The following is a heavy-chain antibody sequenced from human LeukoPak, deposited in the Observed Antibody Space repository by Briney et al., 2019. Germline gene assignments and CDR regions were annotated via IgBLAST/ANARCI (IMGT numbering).Heavy chain of an antibody. D-gene: IGHD6-13*01. J-gene: IGHJ4*02. Sequence: PGGSLRLSCAASGFTFSSYDMYWVRQATGKGLEWVSAIGTAGDTYYPGSVKGRFTISRENAKNSLYLQMNSLRAGDTAVYYCARVSLAAAGTSNFDYWGQGTLVTVSS. CDR3: ARVSLAAAGTSNFDY. CDR1: GFTFSSYD. CDR2: IGTAGDT. V-gene: IGHV3-13*01.